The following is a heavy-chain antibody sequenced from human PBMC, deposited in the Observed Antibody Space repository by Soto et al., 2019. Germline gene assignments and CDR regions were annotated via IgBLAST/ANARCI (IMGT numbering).Heavy chain of an antibody. CDR3: ARGGIAEDGTGYYYYGMDV. V-gene: IGHV1-69*13. J-gene: IGHJ6*02. Sequence: SVKVSCKASGGTFSSYAISWVRQAPGQGLEWMGGIIPIFGTANYAQKFQGRVTITADESTSTAYMELSSLRSEDTAVYYCARGGIAEDGTGYYYYGMDVWGQGATVTVSS. D-gene: IGHD6-13*01. CDR1: GGTFSSYA. CDR2: IIPIFGTA.